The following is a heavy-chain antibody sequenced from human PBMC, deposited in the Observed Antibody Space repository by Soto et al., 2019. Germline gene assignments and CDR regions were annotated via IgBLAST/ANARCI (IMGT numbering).Heavy chain of an antibody. CDR3: ARGVMVRGVAWLGMDV. CDR2: MNTNNGNT. D-gene: IGHD3-10*01. J-gene: IGHJ6*02. CDR1: GYTFTSYD. Sequence: QVQLVQSGAEVKKPGASVKVSCKASGYTFTSYDINWVRQATGQGLEWMGWMNTNNGNTGYAQKFQGRVTMTRNNSLGTADMELSSQRSEDTAVYYCARGVMVRGVAWLGMDVWGQGTTVTVSS. V-gene: IGHV1-8*01.